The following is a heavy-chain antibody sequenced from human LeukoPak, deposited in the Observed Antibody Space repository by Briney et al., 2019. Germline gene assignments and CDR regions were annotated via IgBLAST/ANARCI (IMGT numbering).Heavy chain of an antibody. D-gene: IGHD3-10*01. Sequence: WETLSLTCAVSGGSISSNSYYWGWIRQPPGKGLEWIGSIYYSGSTYYNPSLKSRVTISVDTSKNQFSLKLSSVTAADTAVYYCARVARVWFGEGQLDHWGQGTLVTVSS. J-gene: IGHJ4*02. CDR2: IYYSGST. CDR1: GGSISSNSYY. CDR3: ARVARVWFGEGQLDH. V-gene: IGHV4-39*07.